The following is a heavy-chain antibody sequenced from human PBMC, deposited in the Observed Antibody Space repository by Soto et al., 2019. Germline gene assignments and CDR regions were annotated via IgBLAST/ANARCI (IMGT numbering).Heavy chain of an antibody. V-gene: IGHV3-30-3*01. D-gene: IGHD3-22*01. J-gene: IGHJ3*02. CDR3: ARDLEESLRDSSGYQGFFDI. CDR1: GFTFSSYA. Sequence: GGSLRLSCAASGFTFSSYAMHWVRQAPGKGLEWVAVISYDGSNKYYADSVKGRFTISRDNSKNTLYLQMNSLRAEDTAVYYCARDLEESLRDSSGYQGFFDIWGQGTMVTVSS. CDR2: ISYDGSNK.